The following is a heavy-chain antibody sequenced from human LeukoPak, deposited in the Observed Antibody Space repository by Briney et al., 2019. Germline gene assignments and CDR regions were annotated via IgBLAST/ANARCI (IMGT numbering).Heavy chain of an antibody. D-gene: IGHD1-14*01. Sequence: PSETLSLTCAVSGASIDSHSWWSWVRQPPGKGLEWIGDIYHSGGANYKPSLKSRVTMSVDTSKNHFSLKLTSVTAADTAVYYCAYNRNFALDNWGQGTLVTVSS. V-gene: IGHV4/OR15-8*01. CDR1: GASIDSHSW. J-gene: IGHJ4*02. CDR3: AYNRNFALDN. CDR2: IYHSGGA.